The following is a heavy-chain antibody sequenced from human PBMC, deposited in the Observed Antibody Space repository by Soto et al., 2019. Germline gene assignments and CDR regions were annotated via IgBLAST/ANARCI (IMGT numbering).Heavy chain of an antibody. CDR2: IIPILGIA. CDR1: GGTFSSYT. Sequence: QVQLVQSGAEVQKPGSSVKVSCKASGGTFSSYTISWVRQAPGQGLEWMGRIIPILGIANYAKKFQGRVTITADKSTSTAYMEPRSLRSENTAVYYCARDRGDGGNSYWGQGTLVTVSS. V-gene: IGHV1-69*08. CDR3: ARDRGDGGNSY. D-gene: IGHD2-21*02. J-gene: IGHJ4*02.